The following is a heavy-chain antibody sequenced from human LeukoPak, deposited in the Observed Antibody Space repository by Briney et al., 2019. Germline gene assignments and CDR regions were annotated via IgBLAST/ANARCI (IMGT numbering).Heavy chain of an antibody. CDR1: GFTFSSYG. J-gene: IGHJ4*02. V-gene: IGHV3-33*01. Sequence: PGRSLRLSCAASGFTFSSYGMHGVRQAPGKGREWVAGIWYDGSNKYYADSVKGRFTISSDNSKNTLYLQMDSRRAEDTAVYYCARDGCSSASCSNYFDYWGQGTLVTVSS. D-gene: IGHD2-2*01. CDR3: ARDGCSSASCSNYFDY. CDR2: IWYDGSNK.